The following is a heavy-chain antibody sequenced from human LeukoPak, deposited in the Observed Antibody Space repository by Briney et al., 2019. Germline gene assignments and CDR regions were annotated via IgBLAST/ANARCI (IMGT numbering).Heavy chain of an antibody. CDR2: IRSKANSYAT. CDR1: GFTFSGSA. V-gene: IGHV3-73*01. J-gene: IGHJ6*03. Sequence: GGSLRLSCAASGFTFSGSAMHWVRQASGKGLEWVGRIRSKANSYATAYAASVKGRFTISRDDSKNTAYLQMNSLKTEDTAVYYCTRTNSSSWVYYCYYYMDVWGKGTTVTVSS. CDR3: TRTNSSSWVYYCYYYMDV. D-gene: IGHD6-13*01.